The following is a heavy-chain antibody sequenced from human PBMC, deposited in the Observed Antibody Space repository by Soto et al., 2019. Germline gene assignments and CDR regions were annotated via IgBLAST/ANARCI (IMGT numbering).Heavy chain of an antibody. V-gene: IGHV4-34*01. J-gene: IGHJ4*02. CDR1: GGSFSGYY. D-gene: IGHD4-17*01. CDR3: ARVGTYGDQTRGYFDY. CDR2: INHSGST. Sequence: SETLSLTCAVYGGSFSGYYWSWIRQPPGKGLEWIGEINHSGSTNYNPSLKSRVTISVDTSKNQFSLKLSSVTAADTAVYYCARVGTYGDQTRGYFDYWGQGTLVTVSS.